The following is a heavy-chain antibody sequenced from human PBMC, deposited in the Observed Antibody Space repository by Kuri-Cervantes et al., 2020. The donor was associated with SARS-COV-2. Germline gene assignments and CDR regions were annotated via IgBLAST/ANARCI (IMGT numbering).Heavy chain of an antibody. CDR1: GYTFTSYG. D-gene: IGHD6-19*01. CDR3: ARPPAVGAVAGTEDAFDI. V-gene: IGHV1-18*01. CDR2: ISAYNGNT. Sequence: ASVKVSCKASGYTFTSYGIGWVRQAPGQGLEWMGWISAYNGNTNYAQKLQGRVTMTTDTSTSTAYMELRSLRSDDTAVYYCARPPAVGAVAGTEDAFDIWGQGTMVTVSS. J-gene: IGHJ3*02.